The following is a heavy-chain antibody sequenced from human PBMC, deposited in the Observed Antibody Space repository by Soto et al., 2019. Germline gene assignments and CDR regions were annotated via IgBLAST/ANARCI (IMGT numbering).Heavy chain of an antibody. CDR1: GYSFTSYW. V-gene: IGHV5-10-1*01. D-gene: IGHD6-6*01. CDR3: ESPNGRSPDPTPDAFDI. CDR2: IDPSDSYT. Sequence: GESLKISCKGSGYSFTSYWISWVRQMPGKGLEWMGRIDPSDSYTNYSPSFQGHVTISADKSISTAYLQWSSLKASDTDMYYCESPNGRSPDPTPDAFDIWGQGIMVTVSS. J-gene: IGHJ3*02.